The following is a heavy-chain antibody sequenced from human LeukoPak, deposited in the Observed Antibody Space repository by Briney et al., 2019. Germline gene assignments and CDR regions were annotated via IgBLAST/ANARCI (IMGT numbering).Heavy chain of an antibody. Sequence: PGGSLRLSCAASGFTFTTYWMHWVRQAPGKGLVWVSHINSVGSITSYADSVKGRFTISRDNAKNTLYLQMNSLRAEDTAVYYCARDAVDTANAVWGQGTTVTVSS. CDR2: INSVGSIT. V-gene: IGHV3-74*01. D-gene: IGHD5-18*01. CDR3: ARDAVDTANAV. CDR1: GFTFTTYW. J-gene: IGHJ6*02.